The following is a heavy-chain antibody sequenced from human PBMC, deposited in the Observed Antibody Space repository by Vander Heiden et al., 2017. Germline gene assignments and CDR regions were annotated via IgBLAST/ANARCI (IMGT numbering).Heavy chain of an antibody. D-gene: IGHD2-15*01. J-gene: IGHJ5*02. V-gene: IGHV4-39*01. Sequence: QLQLQESGPGLVKPSETLSLTCTVSGGSISSSSYYWGWIRQPPGKGLEWIGSIYYSGSTYYNPSLKSRVTISVDTSKNQFSLKLSSVTAADTAVYYCARPNCSGGSCYHSGNWFDPWGQGTLVTVS. CDR1: GGSISSSSYY. CDR3: ARPNCSGGSCYHSGNWFDP. CDR2: IYYSGST.